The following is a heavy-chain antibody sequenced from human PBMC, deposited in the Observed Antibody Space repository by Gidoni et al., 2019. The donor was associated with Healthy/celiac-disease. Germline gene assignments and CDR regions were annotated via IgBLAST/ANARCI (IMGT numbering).Heavy chain of an antibody. CDR2: IKSKTDGGTT. J-gene: IGHJ3*02. CDR1: GFTFSNAW. D-gene: IGHD4-17*01. CDR3: TTLETTVTTSDAFDI. Sequence: EVQLVESGGGLVKPGGSLRLPCAASGFTFSNAWMSWVRQAPGKGLEWVGRIKSKTDGGTTDYAAPVKGRFTISRDDSKNTLYLQMNSLKTEDTAVYYCTTLETTVTTSDAFDIWGQGTMVTVSS. V-gene: IGHV3-15*01.